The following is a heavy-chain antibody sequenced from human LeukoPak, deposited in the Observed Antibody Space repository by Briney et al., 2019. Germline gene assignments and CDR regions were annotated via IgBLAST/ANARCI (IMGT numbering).Heavy chain of an antibody. CDR2: ISYSGYT. D-gene: IGHD1-26*01. J-gene: IGHJ5*01. CDR1: GDSISRYY. V-gene: IGHV4-59*13. Sequence: SETLSLTCTVSGDSISRYYWSWVRQPPGKGLEWIGYISYSGYTDYNPSLKSRLTISVDTSNNQISLKLSSVTAADTAVYYCAAQKGSYYAQFDSWGQGSLVTVSS. CDR3: AAQKGSYYAQFDS.